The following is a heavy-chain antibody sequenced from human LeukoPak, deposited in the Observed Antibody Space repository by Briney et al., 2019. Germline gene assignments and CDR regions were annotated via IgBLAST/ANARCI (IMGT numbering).Heavy chain of an antibody. V-gene: IGHV3-23*01. CDR2: VSDGGTST. CDR3: AKRAVESDVLYFDH. CDR1: GFTFRNYA. D-gene: IGHD3-10*02. Sequence: GGSLRLCCEASGFTFRNYAMTWVRQAPGQGLEWVSTVSDGGTSTYYADSVNGRLTISRDNSKNTLYLHMNSLRAEDTAVYYCAKRAVESDVLYFDHWGQGTLVTVSS. J-gene: IGHJ4*02.